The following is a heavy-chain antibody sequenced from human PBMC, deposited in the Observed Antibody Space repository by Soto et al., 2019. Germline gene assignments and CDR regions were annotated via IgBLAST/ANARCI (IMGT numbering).Heavy chain of an antibody. J-gene: IGHJ4*02. D-gene: IGHD6-19*01. CDR3: AGLRGSGWYYFDS. Sequence: QAQLRQWGAGLLKPSESLSLTCAVSGGSVRGYYGSWVRQSPEMGLEWIGEINDGGSTTYSTSLQSPVSISVHTSKTQFSLQLNSVTAADTAIYYGAGLRGSGWYYFDSWGQGTLVTVSS. V-gene: IGHV4-34*01. CDR1: GGSVRGYY. CDR2: INDGGST.